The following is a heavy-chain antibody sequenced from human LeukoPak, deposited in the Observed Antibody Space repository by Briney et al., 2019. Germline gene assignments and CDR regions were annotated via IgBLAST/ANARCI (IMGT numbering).Heavy chain of an antibody. Sequence: GRSLRLSCAASGFNFSSYAMHWVRQAPGKGLEWVAVISYDGSNKYYADSVKGRFTISRDNSKNTLYLQMNSLRAEDTAVYYCASLSTSSGQQFDYWGQGTLVTVSS. V-gene: IGHV3-30*04. D-gene: IGHD2-2*01. J-gene: IGHJ4*02. CDR3: ASLSTSSGQQFDY. CDR2: ISYDGSNK. CDR1: GFNFSSYA.